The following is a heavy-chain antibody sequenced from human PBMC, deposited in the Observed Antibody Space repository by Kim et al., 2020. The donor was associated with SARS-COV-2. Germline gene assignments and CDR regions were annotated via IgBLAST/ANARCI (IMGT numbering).Heavy chain of an antibody. V-gene: IGHV3-30*04. CDR1: GFTFSSYA. Sequence: GGSLRLSCAASGFTFSSYAMHWVRQAPGKGLEWVAVISYDGSNKYYADSVKGRFTISRDNSKNTLYLQMNSLRAEDTAVYYCARDASIDQWLYYNWFDPWGQGTLVTVSS. D-gene: IGHD6-19*01. J-gene: IGHJ5*02. CDR2: ISYDGSNK. CDR3: ARDASIDQWLYYNWFDP.